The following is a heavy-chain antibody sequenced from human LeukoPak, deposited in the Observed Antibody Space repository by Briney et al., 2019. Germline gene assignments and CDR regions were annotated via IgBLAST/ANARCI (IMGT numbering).Heavy chain of an antibody. J-gene: IGHJ6*03. CDR3: ARVSSSWYRYYYYIDV. Sequence: ASVKVSCKASGYTFTSYDINWVRQATGQGLEWMGWMNPNSGNTGYAQKFQGRVTMTRNTSISTAYMELSSLRSEDTAVYYCARVSSSWYRYYYYIDVWGKGTTVTVSS. V-gene: IGHV1-8*01. CDR1: GYTFTSYD. CDR2: MNPNSGNT. D-gene: IGHD6-13*01.